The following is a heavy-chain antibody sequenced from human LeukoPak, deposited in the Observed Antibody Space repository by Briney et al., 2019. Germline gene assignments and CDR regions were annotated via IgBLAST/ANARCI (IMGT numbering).Heavy chain of an antibody. CDR2: IGGRGGST. V-gene: IGHV3-23*01. Sequence: GSLRLSCAASGIRFSDFTMTWVRQAPGKGPEWVSAIGGRGGSTYYADSVGGRFTISRDNSKDMVFLQMNSLKVEDTATYYCGKEGGAWGQGTKVTVSS. CDR3: GKEGGA. D-gene: IGHD3-16*01. CDR1: GIRFSDFT. J-gene: IGHJ5*02.